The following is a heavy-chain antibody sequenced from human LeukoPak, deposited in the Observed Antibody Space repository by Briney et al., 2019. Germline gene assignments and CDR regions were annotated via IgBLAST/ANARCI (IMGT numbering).Heavy chain of an antibody. CDR3: ARDREYAKNTWAFDY. CDR2: INHSGST. D-gene: IGHD2-2*01. Sequence: SETLSLTCAVYGGSFSGYYWSWIRQPPGKGLEWIGEINHSGSTNYNPSLKSRVTISVDTSKNQFSLKLSSVTAADTAVYYCARDREYAKNTWAFDYWGQGILVTVSS. CDR1: GGSFSGYY. J-gene: IGHJ4*02. V-gene: IGHV4-34*01.